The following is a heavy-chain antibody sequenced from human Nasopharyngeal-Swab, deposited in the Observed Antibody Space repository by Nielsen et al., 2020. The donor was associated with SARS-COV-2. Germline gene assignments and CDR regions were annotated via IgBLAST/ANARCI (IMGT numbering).Heavy chain of an antibody. D-gene: IGHD4-23*01. CDR3: ARTLVTVAAFDY. Sequence: SGPTLVKPTQTLTLTCTFSGFSLSTRGMCVSWIRQPPGKALEWLARIDWDDDKYYSTSLRTRLTISKDTSKNQVVLTMTNMDPVDTATYYCARTLVTVAAFDYWGQGTLVTVSS. V-gene: IGHV2-70*11. J-gene: IGHJ4*02. CDR1: GFSLSTRGMC. CDR2: IDWDDDK.